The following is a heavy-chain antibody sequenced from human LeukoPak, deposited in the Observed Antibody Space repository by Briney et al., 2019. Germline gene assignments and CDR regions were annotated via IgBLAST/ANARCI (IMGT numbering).Heavy chain of an antibody. CDR2: IYWDGDQ. CDR1: GFSLSTSGAG. D-gene: IGHD5-18*01. Sequence: SGPTLAKPTQTLTLTCTFSGFSLSTSGAGVGWIRQPPGKALEWHAVIYWDGDQRYSPSLESRLTIAKDTSKNQVVLTMTNMDPVDTAAYFCAHSYDTAMGHYFDYWGQGTLVTVSS. CDR3: AHSYDTAMGHYFDY. J-gene: IGHJ4*02. V-gene: IGHV2-5*02.